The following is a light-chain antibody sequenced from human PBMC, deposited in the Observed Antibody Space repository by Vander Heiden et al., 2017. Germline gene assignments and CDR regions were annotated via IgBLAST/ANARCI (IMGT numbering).Light chain of an antibody. Sequence: IVLTQSPGPLSLSPGERATLSCRASQSASNNYLAWYQQKPGQAPRLLIYDSSTRATDIPDRFSGSGSETDFTLTISTLEPDDFGVYYCQQYAKSIGSFGQGTKLEI. V-gene: IGKV3-20*01. CDR3: QQYAKSIGS. J-gene: IGKJ2*03. CDR2: DSS. CDR1: QSASNNY.